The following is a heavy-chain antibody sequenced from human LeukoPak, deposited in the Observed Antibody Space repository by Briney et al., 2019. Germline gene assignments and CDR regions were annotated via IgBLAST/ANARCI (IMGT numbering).Heavy chain of an antibody. Sequence: SETLSLTCAVYGGSFSGYYWSWIRQPPGKGLEWIGEINHSGSTNYNPSLKSRVTISVDTSKNQFSLKLSSVTAADTAVYYCAPYCSGGSCTGYVQHWGQGTLVTVFS. J-gene: IGHJ1*01. V-gene: IGHV4-34*01. D-gene: IGHD2-15*01. CDR1: GGSFSGYY. CDR3: APYCSGGSCTGYVQH. CDR2: INHSGST.